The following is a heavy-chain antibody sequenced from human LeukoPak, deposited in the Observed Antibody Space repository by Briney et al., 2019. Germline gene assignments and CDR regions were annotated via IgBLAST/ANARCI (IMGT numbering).Heavy chain of an antibody. V-gene: IGHV4-38-2*02. CDR3: ATRQYCSGGSCYGLGDAFDI. D-gene: IGHD2-15*01. J-gene: IGHJ3*02. CDR1: GYSISSGYF. CDR2: IYQSETA. Sequence: SETLSLTCTVSGYSISSGYFWGWMRQPPGKGLEWIGSIYQSETAHYNPSLKSRVTISVDTSKNQFSLKLRSVMAADTAVYYCATRQYCSGGSCYGLGDAFDIWGQGTMVTVSS.